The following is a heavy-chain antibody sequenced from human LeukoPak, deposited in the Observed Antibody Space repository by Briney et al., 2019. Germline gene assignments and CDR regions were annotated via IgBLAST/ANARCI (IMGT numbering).Heavy chain of an antibody. CDR3: ARDSSGVYYFDY. CDR2: INPNSGGT. Sequence: ASVKVSCKASGYTFTGYYMHWVRQAPGQGLEWMGWINPNSGGTNYAQKFQGSVTMTRDTSISTAYMELSRLRSDDTAVYYCARDSSGVYYFDYWGQGTLVTVSS. CDR1: GYTFTGYY. D-gene: IGHD5/OR15-5a*01. J-gene: IGHJ4*02. V-gene: IGHV1-2*02.